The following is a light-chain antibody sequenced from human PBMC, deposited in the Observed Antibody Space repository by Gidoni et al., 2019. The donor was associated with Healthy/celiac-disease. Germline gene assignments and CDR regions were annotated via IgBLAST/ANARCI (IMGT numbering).Light chain of an antibody. J-gene: IGKJ4*01. V-gene: IGKV1-33*01. CDR1: QDISNY. CDR3: QQYNNRPLT. CDR2: DAS. Sequence: DIQLTQSPSSLSASVGDRVTITCQASQDISNYLNWYQQKPGQAPKLLIYDASDLETRVPSRFSGSGSGTDFAFTISSVKPEDIATYYCQQYNNRPLTFGGGTKVEIK.